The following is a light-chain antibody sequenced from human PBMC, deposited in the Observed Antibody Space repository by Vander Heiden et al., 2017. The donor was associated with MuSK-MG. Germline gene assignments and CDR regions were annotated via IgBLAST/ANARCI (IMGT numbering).Light chain of an antibody. Sequence: DIQMTHCPSTLSAYVADRVTITCRASQSISSWLAWYQQKPGKAPKLLIYKASSLESGVPSRFSGSGSGTEFTLTISSLQPDDFATYYCQQDNSYPRTFGQGTKVXIK. CDR1: QSISSW. J-gene: IGKJ1*01. V-gene: IGKV1-5*03. CDR2: KAS. CDR3: QQDNSYPRT.